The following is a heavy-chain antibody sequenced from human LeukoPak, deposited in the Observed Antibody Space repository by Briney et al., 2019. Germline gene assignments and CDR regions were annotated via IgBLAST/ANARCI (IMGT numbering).Heavy chain of an antibody. Sequence: GGSLRLSCASSGFTFSDYYMSWIRQAPGKGLEWISYITDTYSYTNYADSVRGRFTISRDDAKNSLFLQMNSLRVEDTAVYYCARTRYCTSTTCKYFDYWGQGTLVTVSS. CDR3: ARTRYCTSTTCKYFDY. D-gene: IGHD2-2*01. J-gene: IGHJ4*02. CDR2: ITDTYSYT. V-gene: IGHV3-11*03. CDR1: GFTFSDYY.